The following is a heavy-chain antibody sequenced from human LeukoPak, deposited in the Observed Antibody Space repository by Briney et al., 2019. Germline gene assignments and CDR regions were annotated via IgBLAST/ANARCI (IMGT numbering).Heavy chain of an antibody. Sequence: GGSLRLSCAASGFTFSSYAMSWVRQAPGKGLEWVSAISGSGGSTYYADSVKGRFTISRDNSKKTLYLQMNSLRAEDTAVYYCAKDRAVDIVATIFGGQGTLVTVSS. J-gene: IGHJ4*02. D-gene: IGHD5-12*01. V-gene: IGHV3-23*01. CDR2: ISGSGGST. CDR3: AKDRAVDIVATIF. CDR1: GFTFSSYA.